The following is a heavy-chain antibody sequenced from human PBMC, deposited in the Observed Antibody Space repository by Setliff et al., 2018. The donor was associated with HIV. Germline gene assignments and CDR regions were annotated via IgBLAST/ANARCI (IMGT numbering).Heavy chain of an antibody. CDR3: ARAMRPGTGWLLYFYYYLDV. V-gene: IGHV1-8*01. CDR1: GYSFTDND. D-gene: IGHD6-19*01. Sequence: ASVKVSCKASGYSFTDNDINWVRQATGRGLEWMGWMDPKSGHTVYAEKFQGRVTITRDTSISTAYMELSSLRSEDTAVYSCARAMRPGTGWLLYFYYYLDVWGTGTTVTVSS. J-gene: IGHJ6*03. CDR2: MDPKSGHT.